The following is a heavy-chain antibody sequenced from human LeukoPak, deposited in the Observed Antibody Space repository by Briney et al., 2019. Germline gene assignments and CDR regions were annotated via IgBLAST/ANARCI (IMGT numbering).Heavy chain of an antibody. CDR2: IYSSGST. J-gene: IGHJ4*02. D-gene: IGHD2-15*01. Sequence: PSETLSLTCNVSGGSIRGYYWSWIRQPPGKGLEWIGYIYSSGSTNYNPSLKSRVTISVDTSKNQFSLKLSSVTAADTAVYYCARGGIYCSGGSCYPGLDDYWGQGTLVTVSS. V-gene: IGHV4-59*08. CDR3: ARGGIYCSGGSCYPGLDDY. CDR1: GGSIRGYY.